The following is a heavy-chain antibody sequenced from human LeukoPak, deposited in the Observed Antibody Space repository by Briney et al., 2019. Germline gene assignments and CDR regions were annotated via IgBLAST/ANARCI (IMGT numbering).Heavy chain of an antibody. CDR1: GFTFSSYA. V-gene: IGHV4-39*01. J-gene: IGHJ4*02. CDR3: ARYLTGARYRDSSGRY. CDR2: IYYSGST. Sequence: GSLRLSCAASGFTFSSYAMSWIRQPPGKGLEWIGSIYYSGSTYYNPSLKSRVTISVDTSKNQFSLKLSSVTAADTAVYYCARYLTGARYRDSSGRYWGQGTLVTVPS. D-gene: IGHD6-19*01.